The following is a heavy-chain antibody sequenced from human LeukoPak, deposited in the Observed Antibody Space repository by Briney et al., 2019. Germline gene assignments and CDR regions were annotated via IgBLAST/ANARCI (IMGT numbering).Heavy chain of an antibody. CDR2: INSDGSST. CDR3: ARDKDRGGDCYYYYYYYMDV. D-gene: IGHD2-21*01. V-gene: IGHV3-74*01. J-gene: IGHJ6*03. Sequence: GGSLRLSCAASGFTFSSYWMHWVRHAPGKGLVWVSRINSDGSSTSYADSVKGRFTISRDNAKNTLYLQMNSLRAEDTAVYYCARDKDRGGDCYYYYYYYMDVWGKGTTVTVSS. CDR1: GFTFSSYW.